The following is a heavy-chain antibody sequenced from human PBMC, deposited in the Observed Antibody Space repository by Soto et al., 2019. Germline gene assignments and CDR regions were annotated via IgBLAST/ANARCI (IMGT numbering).Heavy chain of an antibody. CDR3: ARGISCLRGCYYDL. J-gene: IGHJ2*01. V-gene: IGHV4-34*01. CDR1: GGSFSGDY. Sequence: QVQLQQWGAGLLKPSETLSLTCAVYGGSFSGDYWSWIRQPPGKGLEWIGEINHSGSTNYNPSLKSRVTTSVDPSKNQFSLKLSSVPAADTAVYYCARGISCLRGCYYDLWGRGTLVTVSS. CDR2: INHSGST. D-gene: IGHD3-3*02.